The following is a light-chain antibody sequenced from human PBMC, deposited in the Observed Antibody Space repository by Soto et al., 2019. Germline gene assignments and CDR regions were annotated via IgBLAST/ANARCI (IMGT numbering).Light chain of an antibody. J-gene: IGKJ4*01. CDR2: GAS. V-gene: IGKV3-20*01. Sequence: EIVLTQSPGTLSLSPGERATLSCRASQSVSSSHLAWYQQKPGQAPRLLIYGASSRATGIPDRFSGSGSGTDFTLTISRLEPEDFAVYYCQQYGSSPLTFAGGTKVDIK. CDR3: QQYGSSPLT. CDR1: QSVSSSH.